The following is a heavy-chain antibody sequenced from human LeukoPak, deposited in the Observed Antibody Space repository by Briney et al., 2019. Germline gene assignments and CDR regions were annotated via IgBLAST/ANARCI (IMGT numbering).Heavy chain of an antibody. Sequence: GGSLRLSCAASGFTFKNAWMSWVRQAPGRGLEWVGRIKRKADGEATDFAAPVKDRFTISRDDSKNTLFLQMSSLRAEDTAVYYCATDAGYCRGGSCYARFDCWGQGTLVTVSS. CDR2: IKRKADGEAT. CDR3: ATDAGYCRGGSCYARFDC. D-gene: IGHD2-15*01. V-gene: IGHV3-15*01. CDR1: GFTFKNAW. J-gene: IGHJ4*02.